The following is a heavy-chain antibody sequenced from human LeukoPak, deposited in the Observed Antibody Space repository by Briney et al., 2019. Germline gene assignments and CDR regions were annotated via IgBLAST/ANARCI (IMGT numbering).Heavy chain of an antibody. CDR1: AYDFTGYH. D-gene: IGHD5-24*01. Sequence: ASVKVSCKVVAYDFTGYHIHWVRQAPVQGPEWMGRLNPNTGHAVYAFKFQGRVTITRDTSSNTAYMEVTRLTSDDTALYYCAKDRDGADRIVLWGQGILVTVSS. V-gene: IGHV1-2*06. CDR3: AKDRDGADRIVL. CDR2: LNPNTGHA. J-gene: IGHJ4*02.